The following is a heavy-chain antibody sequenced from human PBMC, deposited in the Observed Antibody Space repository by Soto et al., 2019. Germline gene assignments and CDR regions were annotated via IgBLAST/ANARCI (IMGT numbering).Heavy chain of an antibody. J-gene: IGHJ6*02. Sequence: GASVKGYRKVSGYRLPDLSMGLVRQEKEKGLEWMGGFIPNVGAAIYAQKFQGRVTITADESTSTAYMELGSLRSEDTAVYYCASYHSYSSGRSYYSGMDVWGQGTTVTVSS. V-gene: IGHV1-69*13. CDR2: FIPNVGAA. CDR1: GYRLPDLS. D-gene: IGHD6-19*01. CDR3: ASYHSYSSGRSYYSGMDV.